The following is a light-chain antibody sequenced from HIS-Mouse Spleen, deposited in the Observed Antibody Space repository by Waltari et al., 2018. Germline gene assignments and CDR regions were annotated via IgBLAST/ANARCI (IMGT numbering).Light chain of an antibody. CDR3: SSYTSSSTYV. CDR2: DVS. V-gene: IGLV2-14*03. CDR1: SSDVGGYNY. J-gene: IGLJ1*01. Sequence: QSALTQPASVSGSPGQSITISCTGTSSDVGGYNYVSWYQQHPGKAPKRMIYDVSNRPSGVSNLFSGSKSGNTASLTISGLQAEDEADYYCSSYTSSSTYVFGTGTKVTVL.